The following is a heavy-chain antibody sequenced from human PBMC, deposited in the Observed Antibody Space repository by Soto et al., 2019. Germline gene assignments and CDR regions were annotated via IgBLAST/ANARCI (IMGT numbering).Heavy chain of an antibody. J-gene: IGHJ4*02. Sequence: GGSLRLSCAASGFTFSRFELHWVRQAPGKGLEWISYISSSGSTAYYASSVEGRFTISRDNANNSVYLQMDSLRAEDTALSYCTRAAWFPYLSCYWVQVSLVTVSS. D-gene: IGHD3-10*01. CDR1: GFTFSRFE. CDR3: TRAAWFPYLSCY. CDR2: ISSSGSTA. V-gene: IGHV3-48*03.